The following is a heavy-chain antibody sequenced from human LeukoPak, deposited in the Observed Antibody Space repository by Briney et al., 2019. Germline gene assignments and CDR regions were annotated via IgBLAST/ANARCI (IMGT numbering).Heavy chain of an antibody. J-gene: IGHJ4*02. CDR2: ISGSGGDT. V-gene: IGHV3-23*01. CDR1: GFTFSSYG. Sequence: HPGGSLRLSCAASGFTFSSYGMSWVRQAPGKGLEWVSSISGSGGDTYYADSVKGRFTISRDNSKNTLYLQMNSLRAEDTAIYYCATKRKIVTTSADDYWGQGTLVTVSS. D-gene: IGHD2/OR15-2a*01. CDR3: ATKRKIVTTSADDY.